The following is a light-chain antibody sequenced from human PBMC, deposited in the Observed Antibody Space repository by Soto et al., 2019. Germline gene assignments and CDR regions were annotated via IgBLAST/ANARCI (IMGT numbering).Light chain of an antibody. CDR3: SSYAGSNNLL. J-gene: IGLJ2*01. V-gene: IGLV2-8*01. Sequence: QSALTQPPSASGSPGQSVTISCTGTSSDVGAYNYVSWYQQYPGKAPKLIIYEVNKRPSGVPDRFSGSKSGNTASLTVSGLQADDESDYYCSSYAGSNNLLFGGGTKL. CDR1: SSDVGAYNY. CDR2: EVN.